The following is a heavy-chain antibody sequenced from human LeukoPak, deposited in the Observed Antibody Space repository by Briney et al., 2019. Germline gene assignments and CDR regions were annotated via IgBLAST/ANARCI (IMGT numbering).Heavy chain of an antibody. CDR1: GGSISSYY. V-gene: IGHV4-4*07. Sequence: SETLSLTCTISGGSISSYYWSWIRQSAGKGPEWIGRINTSGSTNYNPSLKSRVTMSLDTSKNQFSLKLRSVTAADTAVYYCARAEKQLALDAFDIWGQGTMVTVSS. CDR2: INTSGST. CDR3: ARAEKQLALDAFDI. D-gene: IGHD1-1*01. J-gene: IGHJ3*02.